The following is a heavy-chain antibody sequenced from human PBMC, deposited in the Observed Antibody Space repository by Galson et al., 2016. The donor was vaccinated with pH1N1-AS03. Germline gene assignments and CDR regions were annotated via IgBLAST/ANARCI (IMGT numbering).Heavy chain of an antibody. CDR3: ANRGDTLGFFES. D-gene: IGHD4-17*01. Sequence: SLRLSCAASGFIFSNYAMTWVRQAPGKGLQWVSTISGLGEITKYADSVKGRFTISRDNSKNTVNLHMDSLRVEDTAVYYCANRGDTLGFFESWGQGTLVTVSS. CDR2: ISGLGEIT. J-gene: IGHJ4*02. CDR1: GFIFSNYA. V-gene: IGHV3-23*01.